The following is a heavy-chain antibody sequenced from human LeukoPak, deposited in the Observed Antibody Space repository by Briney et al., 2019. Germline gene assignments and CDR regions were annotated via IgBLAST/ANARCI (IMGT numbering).Heavy chain of an antibody. Sequence: SETLSLTCTVSGGSISSYYWSWIRQPPGKGLEWIGYIYHSGSTYYNPSLKSRVTISVDRSKNQFSLKLSSVTAADTAVYYCARTNPHYYYYGMDVWGQGTTVTVSS. CDR2: IYHSGST. CDR1: GGSISSYY. D-gene: IGHD1-14*01. CDR3: ARTNPHYYYYGMDV. J-gene: IGHJ6*02. V-gene: IGHV4-59*12.